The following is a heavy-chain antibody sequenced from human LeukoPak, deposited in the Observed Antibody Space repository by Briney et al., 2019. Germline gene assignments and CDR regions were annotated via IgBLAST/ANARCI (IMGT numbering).Heavy chain of an antibody. CDR2: ISGSGGST. CDR1: GFTFSTYA. CDR3: ARGLGGSYYDSDY. D-gene: IGHD3-3*01. Sequence: GGSLRLSCAASGFTFSTYAMSWVRQAPRKGLEWVSAISGSGGSTYYADSVKGRFTISRDNSKNTLYLQMNSLRAEDTAVYYCARGLGGSYYDSDYWGQGTLVTVSS. J-gene: IGHJ4*02. V-gene: IGHV3-23*01.